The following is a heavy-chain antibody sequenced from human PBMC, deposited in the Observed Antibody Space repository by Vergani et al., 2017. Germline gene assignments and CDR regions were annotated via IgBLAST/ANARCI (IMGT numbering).Heavy chain of an antibody. CDR1: GFTFSSYA. CDR3: ARDPTEGGLYYYYYMDV. CDR2: ISSNGGST. Sequence: EVQLVESGGGLVQPGGSLRLSCAASGFTFSSYAMHWVRQAPGKGLEYVSAISSNGGSTYYANSVKGRFTISRDNSKNTLYLQMGSLRAEDMAVYYCARDPTEGGLYYYYYMDVWGKGTTVTVSS. V-gene: IGHV3-64*01. J-gene: IGHJ6*03. D-gene: IGHD1-14*01.